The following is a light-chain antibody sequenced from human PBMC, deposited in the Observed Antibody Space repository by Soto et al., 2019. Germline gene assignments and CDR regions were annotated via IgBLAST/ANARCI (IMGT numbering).Light chain of an antibody. J-gene: IGKJ3*01. Sequence: DIQMTQSPSSVSASVGDRVTITCRASQSISTYLNWYQQKPGKAPKVLIYGTSTLQSGVPSRFSGGGSETDFTLTISSLQAEDSATYYCQESYTKFTFGPGTKVDIK. CDR3: QESYTKFT. V-gene: IGKV1-39*01. CDR1: QSISTY. CDR2: GTS.